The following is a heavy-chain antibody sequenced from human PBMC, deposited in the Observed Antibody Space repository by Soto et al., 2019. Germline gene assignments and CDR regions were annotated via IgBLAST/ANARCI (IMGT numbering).Heavy chain of an antibody. D-gene: IGHD3-3*01. CDR2: ISSSSSTI. CDR1: GFTFSSYS. Sequence: GGSLRLSCAASGFTFSSYSMNWVRQAPGKGLEWVSYISSSSSTIYYADSVKGRFTISRDNAKNSLYLQMNSLRAEDTAVYYCASDYDFWSGYYKERYYFDYWGQGTLVTVSS. CDR3: ASDYDFWSGYYKERYYFDY. J-gene: IGHJ4*02. V-gene: IGHV3-48*01.